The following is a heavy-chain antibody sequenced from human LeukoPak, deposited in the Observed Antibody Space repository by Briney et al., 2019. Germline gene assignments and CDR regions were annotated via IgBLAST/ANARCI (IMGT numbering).Heavy chain of an antibody. CDR3: ARDQRITIFGVVSYNWFDP. V-gene: IGHV3-30-3*01. J-gene: IGHJ5*02. Sequence: PGRPLRLSCAASGFTFSSYAMHWVRQAPGKGLEWVAVISYDGSNKYYADSVKGRFTISRDNSKNTLYLQMNSLRAEDTAVYYCARDQRITIFGVVSYNWFDPWGQGTLVTVSS. CDR2: ISYDGSNK. CDR1: GFTFSSYA. D-gene: IGHD3-3*01.